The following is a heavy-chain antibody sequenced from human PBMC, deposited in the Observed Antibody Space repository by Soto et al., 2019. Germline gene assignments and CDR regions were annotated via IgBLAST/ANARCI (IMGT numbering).Heavy chain of an antibody. V-gene: IGHV3-15*04. CDR3: VTRFTSVENARFDY. D-gene: IGHD2-21*01. CDR1: GFTFSKAY. J-gene: IGHJ4*02. Sequence: GSLILSCTASGFTFSKAYMNWVRQAPGQGLEWVGQIDSKIDADKTDLAAPVKGRFTLSRDDSKNTVYLQMNGLEIEDTAMYYCVTRFTSVENARFDYWGQGTLVTVSS. CDR2: IDSKIDADKT.